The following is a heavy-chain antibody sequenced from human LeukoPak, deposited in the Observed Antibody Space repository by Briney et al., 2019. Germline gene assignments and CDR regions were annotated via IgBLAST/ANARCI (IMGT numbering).Heavy chain of an antibody. CDR1: GGSISRSNW. CDR2: IYDNGST. CDR3: ARVIPYYGSGSGGYYFDY. Sequence: SETLSLTCAVSGGSISRSNWWSWVRQSPGKGLEWIGEIYDNGSTNYNPSLKSRVTISVDKSKNQFSLKLSSVTAADTAVYYCARVIPYYGSGSGGYYFDYWGQGTLVTVSS. D-gene: IGHD3-10*01. J-gene: IGHJ4*02. V-gene: IGHV4-4*02.